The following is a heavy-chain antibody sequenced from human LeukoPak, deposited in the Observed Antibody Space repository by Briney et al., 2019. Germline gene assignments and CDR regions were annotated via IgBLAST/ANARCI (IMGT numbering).Heavy chain of an antibody. D-gene: IGHD6-13*01. CDR3: ARHRASGWYSDSFDI. J-gene: IGHJ3*02. V-gene: IGHV4-34*01. CDR2: INHSGST. Sequence: PSETLSLTCAVHGGSFSGYFWSWIRPPPGKGLEWIGEINHSGSTNYNPSLKRRVTISVDTFKNQFSLKQSTVSAADTALYYCARHRASGWYSDSFDIWGQGTMVTVSS. CDR1: GGSFSGYF.